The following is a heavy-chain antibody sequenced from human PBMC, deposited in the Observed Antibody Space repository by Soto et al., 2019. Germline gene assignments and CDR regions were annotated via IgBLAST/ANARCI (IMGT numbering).Heavy chain of an antibody. D-gene: IGHD2-15*01. Sequence: EVQLLESGGGLVQPGGSLRLSCAASGFTFSSYAMSWVRQAPGKGLEWVSAISGSGGSTYYADSVKGRFTISRDNSKNTLYLQMNSLRAQDTVVYYCAKDLGAIVVVVAAFGDWGQGTLVTVSS. CDR3: AKDLGAIVVVVAAFGD. J-gene: IGHJ4*02. V-gene: IGHV3-23*01. CDR1: GFTFSSYA. CDR2: ISGSGGST.